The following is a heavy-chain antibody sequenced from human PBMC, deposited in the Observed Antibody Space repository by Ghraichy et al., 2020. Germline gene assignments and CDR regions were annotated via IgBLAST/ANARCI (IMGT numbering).Heavy chain of an antibody. CDR3: ARVSVFAFDL. D-gene: IGHD2-8*01. V-gene: IGHV3-48*01. CDR1: EFGFTGYS. CDR2: ITTSSKNM. Sequence: GGSLRLSCEGSEFGFTGYSMNWVRQAPGGGLEWISYITTSSKNMSYADSVKGRFTVSRDNAKKMLFLQMNSLRVEDTAIYYCARVSVFAFDLWGPGTMVNVPS. J-gene: IGHJ3*01.